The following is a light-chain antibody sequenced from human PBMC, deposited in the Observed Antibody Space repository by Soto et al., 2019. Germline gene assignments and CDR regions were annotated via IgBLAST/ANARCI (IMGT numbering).Light chain of an antibody. J-gene: IGKJ4*01. CDR1: QDMSNY. V-gene: IGKV1-33*01. CDR3: QQYENPLLT. CDR2: DAS. Sequence: DIQMTQSPSSLSASVGDRVTITCQASQDMSNYLNWYQQKPGKAPKLLIYDASNLETGVPSRFTGSASGTDFTFTISGLQPEDTATYYCQQYENPLLTFGGGTKVQIK.